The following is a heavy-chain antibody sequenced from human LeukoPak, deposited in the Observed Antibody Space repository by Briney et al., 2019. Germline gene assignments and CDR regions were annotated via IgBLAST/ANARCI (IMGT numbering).Heavy chain of an antibody. J-gene: IGHJ6*02. D-gene: IGHD1-26*01. CDR1: GPSLRRDY. CDR2: ISYSEKN. CDR3: ARAPLRDVSYWEPPFYYYGIDV. Sequence: SEPQSLTCTLSGPSLRRDYSRWLPHPPGMRREWIRRISYSEKNNHHTPLKSRVPIPQDKSKTQFSLRLSSVTTADTAIYHCARAPLRDVSYWEPPFYYYGIDVWGQGTTVTVSS. V-gene: IGHV4-59*01.